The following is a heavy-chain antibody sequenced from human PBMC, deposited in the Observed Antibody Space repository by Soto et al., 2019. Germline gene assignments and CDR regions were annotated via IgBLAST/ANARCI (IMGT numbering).Heavy chain of an antibody. CDR2: LNPNSGGT. V-gene: IGHV1-2*07. CDR3: ARDFSSRYSLTFDY. D-gene: IGHD3-22*01. CDR1: GYTFTGYY. Sequence: GAAVKLSCKASGYTFTGYYMHWVRQAPGQGLECMGCLNPNSGGTNYAHKFQGRVTMTRXPXXIXXXMXLXXLRXAXTAVYYCARDFSSRYSLTFDYSGQAPLLTVSS. J-gene: IGHJ4*02.